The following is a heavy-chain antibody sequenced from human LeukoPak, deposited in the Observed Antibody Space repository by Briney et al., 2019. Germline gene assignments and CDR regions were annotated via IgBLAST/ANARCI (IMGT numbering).Heavy chain of an antibody. CDR2: IYYSGST. CDR3: SGVVPAAIRGDY. D-gene: IGHD2-2*02. Sequence: PSEILSLTCTVSGGSISSSSYYWGWIRQPPGMGLEWIGSIYYSGSTYYNPSLKSRVTISVDTSKNQFSLKLSSVTAADTAVYYCSGVVPAAIRGDYWGQGTLVTVSS. J-gene: IGHJ4*02. CDR1: GGSISSSSYY. V-gene: IGHV4-39*01.